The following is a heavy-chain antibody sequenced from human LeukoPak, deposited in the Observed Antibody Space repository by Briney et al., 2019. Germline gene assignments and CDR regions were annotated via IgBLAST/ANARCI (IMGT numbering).Heavy chain of an antibody. D-gene: IGHD6-19*01. CDR3: AREYSSGSYNCFYH. V-gene: IGHV3-33*01. CDR1: GFTFSSYG. J-gene: IGHJ5*02. Sequence: GGSLRLSCAASGFTFSSYGMRWVRQAPGKGGEGVEVIWYEGSNKYYEDSGKGRLTISRDNSNNTLYLQMNSLRAEDTAVYYCAREYSSGSYNCFYHWGQVTLVTVSS. CDR2: IWYEGSNK.